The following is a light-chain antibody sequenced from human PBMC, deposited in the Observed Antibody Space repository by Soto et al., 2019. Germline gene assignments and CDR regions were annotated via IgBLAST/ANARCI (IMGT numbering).Light chain of an antibody. Sequence: NVLTQPPGTLSLSPGERATLSCRASQSVSSNFLAWYQQKPGQAPRLLIYDTSNRATGIPARFSGSGSGTDFTLTISSLEPEDFAVYYCHQRKSWPRTFGQGTKVDIK. CDR3: HQRKSWPRT. J-gene: IGKJ1*01. V-gene: IGKV3-11*01. CDR2: DTS. CDR1: QSVSSN.